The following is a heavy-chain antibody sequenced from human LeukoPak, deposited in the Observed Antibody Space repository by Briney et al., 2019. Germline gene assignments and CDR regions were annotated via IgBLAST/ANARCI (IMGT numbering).Heavy chain of an antibody. D-gene: IGHD6-19*01. Sequence: GKSLRLSCAASGFTFSGYPIHWVRQAPGKGLEWVAVISYDGSNKYYADSVKGRFTISRDNSKNTLYLQMNSLRAEDTAVYYCARDYRIAVAGTGLDPWGQGTLVTVSS. CDR1: GFTFSGYP. CDR3: ARDYRIAVAGTGLDP. V-gene: IGHV3-30-3*01. CDR2: ISYDGSNK. J-gene: IGHJ5*02.